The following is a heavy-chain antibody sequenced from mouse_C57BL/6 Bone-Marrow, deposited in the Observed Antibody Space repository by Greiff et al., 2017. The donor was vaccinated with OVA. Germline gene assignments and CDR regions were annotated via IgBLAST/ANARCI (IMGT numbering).Heavy chain of an antibody. CDR2: ISSGGSYT. J-gene: IGHJ2*01. V-gene: IGHV5-6*01. Sequence: EVKLMESGGDLVKPGGSLKLSCAASGFTFSSYGMSWVRQTPDKRLEWVATISSGGSYTYYPDSVKGRFTISRDNAKNTLYLQMSSLKSEDTAMYYCERQDWLLLFDYWGQGTTLTVSS. CDR3: ERQDWLLLFDY. D-gene: IGHD2-3*01. CDR1: GFTFSSYG.